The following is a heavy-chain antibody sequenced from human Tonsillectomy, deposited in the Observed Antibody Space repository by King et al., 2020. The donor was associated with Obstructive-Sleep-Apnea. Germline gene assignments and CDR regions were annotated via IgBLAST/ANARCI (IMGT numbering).Heavy chain of an antibody. CDR1: GCTFSSYW. V-gene: IGHV3-7*01. CDR2: IKQEGSEK. J-gene: IGHJ3*02. CDR3: ASVLTGDAFVI. Sequence: VQLVESGGGLVQPGGSLRLSCAASGCTFSSYWMSWVRQAPGKGLEWVANIKQEGSEKYYVDSVKGRFTISRDNAKNSLYLQMNSLRAEDTAVYYCASVLTGDAFVIWGQGTMVTVSS. D-gene: IGHD3-9*01.